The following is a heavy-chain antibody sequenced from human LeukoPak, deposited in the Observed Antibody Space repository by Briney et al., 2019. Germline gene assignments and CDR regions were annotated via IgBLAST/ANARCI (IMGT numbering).Heavy chain of an antibody. CDR2: IYYSGST. Sequence: PSETLSLTCTVSGGSISSYYWSWIRQPPGKGLEWIGYIYYSGSTNYNPSLKSRVTISVDTSKNQFSLKLSSVTAADTAVYYCARGRSLYVGGSYRQTKPLFDYWGQGTLSPSPQ. CDR3: ARGRSLYVGGSYRQTKPLFDY. D-gene: IGHD3-16*02. V-gene: IGHV4-59*12. CDR1: GGSISSYY. J-gene: IGHJ4*02.